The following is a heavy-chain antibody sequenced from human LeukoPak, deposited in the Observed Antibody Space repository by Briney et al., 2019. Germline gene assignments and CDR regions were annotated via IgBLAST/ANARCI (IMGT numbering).Heavy chain of an antibody. J-gene: IGHJ4*02. CDR1: GFTVSSNY. CDR3: ARGRTNWQFDY. CDR2: IYSGGST. D-gene: IGHD7-27*01. Sequence: GGSLRLSCAASGFTVSSNYMSWVRQAPGKGLEWVSVIYSGGSTYYADSVKGRFTISRDNSKNTLYLQMNSLRAEDTAVYYCARGRTNWQFDYWGQGTLVTVSS. V-gene: IGHV3-66*01.